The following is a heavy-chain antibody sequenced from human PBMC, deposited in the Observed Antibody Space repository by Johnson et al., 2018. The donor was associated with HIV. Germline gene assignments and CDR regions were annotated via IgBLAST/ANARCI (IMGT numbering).Heavy chain of an antibody. V-gene: IGHV3-30*02. CDR1: GFTFSSYG. J-gene: IGHJ3*01. D-gene: IGHD6-19*01. Sequence: QMLLVESGGGVVQPGGSLRLSCAASGFTFSSYGMHWVRQAPGKGLVWVAFPRFDGNNKYYADSVKGRFSISRDNSKKTLHLQMSRLRGDDTAVYYCAKVIAVAGRPDAFDVWGQGTIVTVSS. CDR3: AKVIAVAGRPDAFDV. CDR2: PRFDGNNK.